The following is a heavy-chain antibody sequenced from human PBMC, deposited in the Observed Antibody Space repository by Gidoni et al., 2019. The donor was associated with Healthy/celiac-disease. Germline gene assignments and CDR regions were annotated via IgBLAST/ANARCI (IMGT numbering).Heavy chain of an antibody. V-gene: IGHV3-15*01. J-gene: IGHJ4*02. CDR2: IKSKTDGWTT. CDR1: GFTLRTAW. CDR3: TTDDYGDYLEDYYFDY. D-gene: IGHD4-17*01. Sequence: EVQLVEYGGGLVKPGGSLRLHCAASGFTLRTAWRSWVRQAPGERLEWVGRIKSKTDGWTTDYAAPVKGRFTISRDDSKNTLYLQMNSLKTEDTSVYYCTTDDYGDYLEDYYFDYWGQGTLVTVSS.